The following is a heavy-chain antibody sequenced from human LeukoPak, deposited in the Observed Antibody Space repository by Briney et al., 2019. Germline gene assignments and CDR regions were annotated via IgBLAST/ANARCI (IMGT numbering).Heavy chain of an antibody. CDR2: IYSGGST. J-gene: IGHJ4*02. D-gene: IGHD5-18*01. CDR3: AKAGLWTRYAYFDY. Sequence: GGSLRLSCAASGFTISSNYMIWVRQAPGKGLEWVSVIYSGGSTYYADSVKGRFTISRDNPKNTLYLQMNSLRAEDTAVYYCAKAGLWTRYAYFDYWGQGTLVTVSS. CDR1: GFTISSNY. V-gene: IGHV3-66*01.